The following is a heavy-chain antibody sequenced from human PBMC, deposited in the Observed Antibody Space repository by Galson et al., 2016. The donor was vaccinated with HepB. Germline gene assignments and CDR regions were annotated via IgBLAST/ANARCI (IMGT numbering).Heavy chain of an antibody. V-gene: IGHV5-51*01. Sequence: SGAEVKKPEESLKISRRGSGYSFTNYWIGWVRQLPGKGLEWMGIIYPGDSDIRYSPSFQGQVTISADKFFRTAYLQWSSLKASDTAMYYCARGVGDSSGYYTVFDYWGQGTLVTVSS. J-gene: IGHJ4*02. D-gene: IGHD3-22*01. CDR1: GYSFTNYW. CDR2: IYPGDSDI. CDR3: ARGVGDSSGYYTVFDY.